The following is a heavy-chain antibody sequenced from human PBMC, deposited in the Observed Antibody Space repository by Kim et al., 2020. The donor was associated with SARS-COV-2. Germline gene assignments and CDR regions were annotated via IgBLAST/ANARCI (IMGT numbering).Heavy chain of an antibody. Sequence: GGSLRLSCAASGFTFDDYAMHWVRLTPGKGLEWVSGISWNSGTIAYADSVKGRFTISRDNTKNSLYLQMNNLGAEDTAFYYCAKDVSSITSGAWPDYID. V-gene: IGHV3-9*01. J-gene: IGHJ6*03. D-gene: IGHD1-20*01. CDR3: AKDVSSITSGAWPDYID. CDR1: GFTFDDYA. CDR2: ISWNSGTI.